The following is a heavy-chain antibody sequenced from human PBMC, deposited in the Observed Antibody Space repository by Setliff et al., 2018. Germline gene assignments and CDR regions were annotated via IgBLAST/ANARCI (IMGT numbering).Heavy chain of an antibody. CDR1: GESFSNNY. Sequence: PSETLSLTCSVYGESFSNNYWSWIRQPPGKGLEWIGESNHSGSTSYNPSFKGRVTISVDTSKKQFSLTLRYVTAADTALYYCRQAVVGRDVFDIWGQGTVVTVSS. CDR3: RQAVVGRDVFDI. V-gene: IGHV4-34*01. J-gene: IGHJ3*02. D-gene: IGHD1-1*01. CDR2: SNHSGST.